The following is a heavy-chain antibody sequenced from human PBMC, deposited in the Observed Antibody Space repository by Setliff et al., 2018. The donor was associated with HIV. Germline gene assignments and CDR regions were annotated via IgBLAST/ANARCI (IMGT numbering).Heavy chain of an antibody. D-gene: IGHD3-22*01. V-gene: IGHV5-51*03. CDR2: IYPADSDT. CDR1: GYSITTYW. CDR3: ARLDTSAYSHYTFYDMDV. Sequence: GESLQISCKASGYSITTYWIAWVRQMPGKGLEWMGIIYPADSDTKYSPSFQGQVTMSVDKSISTAYLQWSSLKASDTAVYYCARLDTSAYSHYTFYDMDVWGQGTTVTVSS. J-gene: IGHJ6*02.